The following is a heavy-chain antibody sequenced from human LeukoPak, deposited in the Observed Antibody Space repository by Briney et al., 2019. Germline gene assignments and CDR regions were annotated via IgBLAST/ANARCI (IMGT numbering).Heavy chain of an antibody. Sequence: PGRSLRLSCAASGFTFSSYAMHWVRQAPGKGLEWVAVISYDGRNKYYADSEKGRFTISRDNSKNTLYLQMNSLRAEDTAVYYCARERKNSHYCSGGSCYGPPGYWGQGTLVTVSS. CDR2: ISYDGRNK. J-gene: IGHJ4*02. CDR3: ARERKNSHYCSGGSCYGPPGY. D-gene: IGHD2-15*01. V-gene: IGHV3-30*04. CDR1: GFTFSSYA.